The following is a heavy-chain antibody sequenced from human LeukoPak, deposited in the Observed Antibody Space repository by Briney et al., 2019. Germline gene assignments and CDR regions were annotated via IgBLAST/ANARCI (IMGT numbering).Heavy chain of an antibody. CDR1: GGSIPSYY. V-gene: IGHV4-4*07. Sequence: SETLSLTCTVSGGSIPSYYWSWIRQPAGKGLEWIGRIYSNENTNYNPSLKSRVTMSVDTSKNQFSLKLSSVTAADTAVYYCARGGTTPYYFDDWGQGTLVTVSS. CDR2: IYSNENT. D-gene: IGHD2-15*01. CDR3: ARGGTTPYYFDD. J-gene: IGHJ4*02.